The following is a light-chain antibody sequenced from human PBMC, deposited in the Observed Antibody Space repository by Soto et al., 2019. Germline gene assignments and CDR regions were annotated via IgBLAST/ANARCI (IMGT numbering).Light chain of an antibody. Sequence: EIVMTQSPATLSVSPGERATLSCRASQSVRGNLAWYQQKPGQSPRLLIYGASSRATGIPARFSGSGSGTEVTLTISSLQSEDFAVYYCQQYNNWPFITFGQGTRLEIK. V-gene: IGKV3-15*01. CDR1: QSVRGN. J-gene: IGKJ5*01. CDR2: GAS. CDR3: QQYNNWPFIT.